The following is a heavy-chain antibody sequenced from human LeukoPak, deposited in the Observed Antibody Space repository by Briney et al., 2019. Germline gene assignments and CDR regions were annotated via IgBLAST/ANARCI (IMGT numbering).Heavy chain of an antibody. V-gene: IGHV3-21*01. J-gene: IGHJ3*02. CDR2: IGSSSSYI. Sequence: PGGSLRLSCAASGFTFSSYSMNWVRQAPGKGLEWVSSIGSSSSYIYYADSVKGRFTISRDNAKNSLYLQMNSLRAEDTAVYYCARDSNTVGAFDIWGQGTMVTVSS. CDR1: GFTFSSYS. CDR3: ARDSNTVGAFDI. D-gene: IGHD4-17*01.